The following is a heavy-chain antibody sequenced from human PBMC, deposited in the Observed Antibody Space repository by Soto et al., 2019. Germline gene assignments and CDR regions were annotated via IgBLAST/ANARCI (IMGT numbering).Heavy chain of an antibody. Sequence: QLQLQESGPGLVKPSETLSLTCTVSGGSISSSSYYWGWIRQPPGKGLEWIGSIYYSGSTYYNPSLKSRVTISVDTSKNQFSLKLSSVTAADTAVYYCARRYCSGGSCSYYFDYWGQGTLVTVSS. CDR3: ARRYCSGGSCSYYFDY. V-gene: IGHV4-39*01. CDR2: IYYSGST. D-gene: IGHD2-15*01. CDR1: GGSISSSSYY. J-gene: IGHJ4*02.